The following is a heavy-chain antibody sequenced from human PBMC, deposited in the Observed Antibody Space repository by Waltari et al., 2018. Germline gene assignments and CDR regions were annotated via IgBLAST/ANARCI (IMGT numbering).Heavy chain of an antibody. Sequence: QLQLQESGPGLVKPSETLSLTCTVSGGAISSRGSYWGWIRQPPGKGLEWIGSIYYSGSTYYNPSLKSRVTISVDTSKNQFSLKLSSVTAADTAVYYCARDPGDWSFDYWGQGTLVTVSS. V-gene: IGHV4-39*07. D-gene: IGHD1-1*01. J-gene: IGHJ4*02. CDR1: GGAISSRGSY. CDR3: ARDPGDWSFDY. CDR2: IYYSGST.